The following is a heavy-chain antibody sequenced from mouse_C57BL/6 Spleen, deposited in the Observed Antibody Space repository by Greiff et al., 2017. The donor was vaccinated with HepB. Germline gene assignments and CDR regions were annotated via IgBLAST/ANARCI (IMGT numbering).Heavy chain of an antibody. V-gene: IGHV5-9-1*02. CDR3: TRDRGVYYDYDGAWFAY. J-gene: IGHJ3*01. D-gene: IGHD2-4*01. CDR2: ISSGGDYI. Sequence: EAHLVESGEGLVKPGGSLKLSCAASGFTFSSYAMSWVRQTPEKRLEWVAYISSGGDYIYYADTVKGRFTISRDNARNTLYLQMSSLKSEDTAMYYCTRDRGVYYDYDGAWFAYWGQGTLVTVSA. CDR1: GFTFSSYA.